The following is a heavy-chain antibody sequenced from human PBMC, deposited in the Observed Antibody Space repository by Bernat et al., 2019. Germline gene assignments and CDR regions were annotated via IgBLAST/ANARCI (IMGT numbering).Heavy chain of an antibody. CDR2: ISGSGGST. CDR1: GFTFSSYA. D-gene: IGHD3-3*01. CDR3: AKVLGYFYDFGSGYYSGFDY. J-gene: IGHJ4*02. V-gene: IGHV3-23*04. Sequence: VQLVESGGGVVQPGRSLRLSCAASGFTFSSYAMSWVRQAPGKGLEWVSAISGSGGSTYYADSVKGRFTISRDNSKNTLYLQMNSLRAEDTAVYYCAKVLGYFYDFGSGYYSGFDYWGQGTLVTVSS.